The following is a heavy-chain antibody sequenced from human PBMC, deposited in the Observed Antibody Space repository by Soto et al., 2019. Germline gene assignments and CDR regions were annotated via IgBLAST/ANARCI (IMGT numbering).Heavy chain of an antibody. CDR2: MNPNSGNT. CDR1: GYTFTSYD. J-gene: IGHJ6*02. D-gene: IGHD3-3*01. V-gene: IGHV1-8*01. CDR3: ARGPDYDFWSGYYYGMDV. Sequence: ASVKVSCKASGYTFTSYDINWVRQATGQGLEWMGWMNPNSGNTGYAQKFQGRVTMTRNTSISTAYMELSSLRSEDTAVYYCARGPDYDFWSGYYYGMDVWGHGTTVTVSS.